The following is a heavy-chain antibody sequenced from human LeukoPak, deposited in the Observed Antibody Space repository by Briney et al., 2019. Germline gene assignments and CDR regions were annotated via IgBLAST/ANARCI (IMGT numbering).Heavy chain of an antibody. CDR3: ARLHYFDY. CDR2: INAGSGNT. J-gene: IGHJ4*02. CDR1: GYTFTSYA. V-gene: IGHV1-3*01. Sequence: ASVKVSCKASGYTFTSYAMHWVRQAPGQRLEWMGWINAGSGNTKYSQKFQGRVTITRDTSASTAYMELSSLRSEDTAVYYCARLHYFDYWGQGTLVTVSS.